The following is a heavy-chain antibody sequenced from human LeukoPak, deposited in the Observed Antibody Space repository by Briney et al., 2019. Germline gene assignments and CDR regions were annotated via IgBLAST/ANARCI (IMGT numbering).Heavy chain of an antibody. Sequence: SETLSLTCTVSSGSISSYYWSWIRQPPGKGLEWVGYIYYSGSTNYNPSLKSRVTISVDTSKNQFSLKLSSVTAADTAVYYCARHVAVAGLAFDYWGQGTLVTVSS. CDR1: SGSISSYY. J-gene: IGHJ4*02. V-gene: IGHV4-59*08. CDR3: ARHVAVAGLAFDY. CDR2: IYYSGST. D-gene: IGHD6-19*01.